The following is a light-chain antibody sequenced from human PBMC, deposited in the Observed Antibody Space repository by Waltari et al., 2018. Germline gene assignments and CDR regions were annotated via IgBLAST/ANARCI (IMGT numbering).Light chain of an antibody. Sequence: DIVMTQSPLSLSVTPGEPASISCRSSQSLPHSNGYNYLDWYLQKPGQSPQLLIYLGSNRASGVPDRFSGSGSGTDFTLEISRVEAEDVGLYYCMQALQTPYAFGQGTKLEIK. CDR2: LGS. CDR1: QSLPHSNGYNY. V-gene: IGKV2-28*01. CDR3: MQALQTPYA. J-gene: IGKJ2*01.